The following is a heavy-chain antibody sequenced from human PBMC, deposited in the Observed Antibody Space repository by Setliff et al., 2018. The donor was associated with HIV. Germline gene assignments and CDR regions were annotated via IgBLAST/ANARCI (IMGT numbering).Heavy chain of an antibody. CDR1: GFTVSSNY. D-gene: IGHD1-7*01. CDR3: AKDGDYSNWDYDAFDI. Sequence: PGGSLRLSCAASGFTVSSNYMSWVRQAPGKGLEWVSVIYSGGNTYYADSVKGRFTISRDNSNNMLFLQMNSLRAEDTAVYYCAKDGDYSNWDYDAFDIWGQGTMVTVSS. V-gene: IGHV3-66*02. J-gene: IGHJ3*02. CDR2: IYSGGNT.